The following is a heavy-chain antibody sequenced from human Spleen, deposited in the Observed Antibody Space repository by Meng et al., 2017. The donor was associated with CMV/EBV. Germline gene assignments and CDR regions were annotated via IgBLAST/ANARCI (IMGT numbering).Heavy chain of an antibody. D-gene: IGHD2-2*02. V-gene: IGHV4-39*07. CDR2: IYYTGST. J-gene: IGHJ6*02. Sequence: SETLSLTCTVSGGSISTTGYYWGWIRQPPGKGLEWIGSIYYTGSTYHNPSLKSRITISVDTSKNQFSLRLSSVTAADTAVYYCARDCSSTSCYTYYYYYGMDVWGQGTTVTVSS. CDR3: ARDCSSTSCYTYYYYYGMDV. CDR1: GGSISTTGYY.